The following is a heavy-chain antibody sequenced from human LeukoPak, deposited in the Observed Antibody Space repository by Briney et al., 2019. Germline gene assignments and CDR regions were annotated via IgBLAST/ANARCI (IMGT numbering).Heavy chain of an antibody. V-gene: IGHV3-9*01. CDR2: ISWKSNNI. CDR1: GFTFDDYA. D-gene: IGHD3-10*01. CDR3: AKADITVVRGVNDY. J-gene: IGHJ4*02. Sequence: GGSLRLSCAASGFTFDDYAMHWVRQAPGKGLEWVSGISWKSNNIGYADSVKGRFTISRDNAKNSLYLQMNSLRAEDTALYYCAKADITVVRGVNDYWGQGTLVTVSS.